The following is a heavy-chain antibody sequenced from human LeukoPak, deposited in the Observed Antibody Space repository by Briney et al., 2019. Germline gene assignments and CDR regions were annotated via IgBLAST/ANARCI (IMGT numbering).Heavy chain of an antibody. CDR3: ARDYKYAFDN. J-gene: IGHJ4*02. D-gene: IGHD5-24*01. V-gene: IGHV3-48*01. CDR2: IGIDSGNT. Sequence: GGSLRLSCAASGFTFSGYSMNWVRQAPGKGLEWISYIGIDSGNTNYADSVKGRFTISGDRAKNSLYLQMNSLRVEDTAVYYCARDYKYAFDNWGQGTLVTVSS. CDR1: GFTFSGYS.